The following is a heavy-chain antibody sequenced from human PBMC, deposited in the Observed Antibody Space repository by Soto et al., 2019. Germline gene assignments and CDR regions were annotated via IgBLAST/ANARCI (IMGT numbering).Heavy chain of an antibody. D-gene: IGHD6-19*01. CDR3: ARDRRGSGWYVLFDY. Sequence: QVQLVQSGAEVKKPGSSVKVSCKASGGTFSSYTISWVRQAPGQGLEWMGRIIPILGIANYAQKFQGRVTITADKSTSTAYMELSSLRSEDTAVYYCARDRRGSGWYVLFDYWGQGTLVTVSS. CDR2: IIPILGIA. CDR1: GGTFSSYT. J-gene: IGHJ4*02. V-gene: IGHV1-69*08.